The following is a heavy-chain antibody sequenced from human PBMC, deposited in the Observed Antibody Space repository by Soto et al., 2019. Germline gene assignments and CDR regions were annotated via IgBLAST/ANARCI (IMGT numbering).Heavy chain of an antibody. Sequence: SGPTLVNPTQTLTLTCTFSGFSLSTSGVGVGWIRQPPGKALEWLALIYWDDDKRYSPSLKSRLTISKDTSKNQVVLTMTNMDPVDTATYYCAHSPRRPMVRGVMEFDYWGQGTLVTVSS. CDR3: AHSPRRPMVRGVMEFDY. CDR2: IYWDDDK. V-gene: IGHV2-5*02. CDR1: GFSLSTSGVG. J-gene: IGHJ4*02. D-gene: IGHD3-10*01.